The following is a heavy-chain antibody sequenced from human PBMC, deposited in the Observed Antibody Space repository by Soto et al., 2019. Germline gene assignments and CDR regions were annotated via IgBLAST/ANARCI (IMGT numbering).Heavy chain of an antibody. CDR3: ACLDYYYYMDV. D-gene: IGHD1-1*01. V-gene: IGHV3-48*01. Sequence: GGSLRLSCAASGFTFSSYSMNWVRQAPGKGLEWVSYISSSSSTIYYADSVKGRFTTSRDNAKNSLYLQMNSLRAEDTAVYYCACLDYYYYMDVWGKGTTVTVSS. CDR2: ISSSSSTI. J-gene: IGHJ6*03. CDR1: GFTFSSYS.